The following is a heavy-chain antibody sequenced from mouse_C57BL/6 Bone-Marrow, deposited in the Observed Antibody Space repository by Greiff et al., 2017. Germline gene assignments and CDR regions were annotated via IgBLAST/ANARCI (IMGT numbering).Heavy chain of an antibody. J-gene: IGHJ2*01. CDR3: TRSRGWLLPY. CDR1: GYTFTSYW. CDR2: IYPGNSDT. V-gene: IGHV1-5*01. D-gene: IGHD2-3*01. Sequence: EVQLQQSGTVLARPGASVKMSCKTSGYTFTSYWMHWVKQRPGQGLEWIGAIYPGNSDTSYNQKFKGKAKLTAFTSASTAYMELISLTNEDSAVYYCTRSRGWLLPYWGQGTTLTVSS.